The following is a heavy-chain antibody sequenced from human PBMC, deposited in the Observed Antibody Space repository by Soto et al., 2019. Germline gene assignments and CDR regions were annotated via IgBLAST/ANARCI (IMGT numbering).Heavy chain of an antibody. Sequence: GGSLRLSCAASGFTFSDYYMSWIRQAPGKGLEWVSYISSSGSTIYYADSVKGRFTISRDNAKNSLYLQMNSLRAEDTAVYYCARSPLLMVYRPDYYYYMDVWGKGTTVTVSS. CDR2: ISSSGSTI. J-gene: IGHJ6*03. CDR1: GFTFSDYY. V-gene: IGHV3-11*01. CDR3: ARSPLLMVYRPDYYYYMDV. D-gene: IGHD2-8*01.